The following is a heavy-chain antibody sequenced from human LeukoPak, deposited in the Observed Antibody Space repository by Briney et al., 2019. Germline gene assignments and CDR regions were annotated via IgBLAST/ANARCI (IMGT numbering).Heavy chain of an antibody. Sequence: SETLSLTCGVSGGSITTRDCWCWVRQPPGEGLEWIGEICLYGRIHYTASLKSRVSISMDRSKAQFSLNFISVTAADTAMYFCASQGGLRNDFWGQGILVTVSS. D-gene: IGHD2-15*01. CDR2: ICLYGRI. J-gene: IGHJ4*02. CDR1: GGSITTRDC. CDR3: ASQGGLRNDF. V-gene: IGHV4-4*02.